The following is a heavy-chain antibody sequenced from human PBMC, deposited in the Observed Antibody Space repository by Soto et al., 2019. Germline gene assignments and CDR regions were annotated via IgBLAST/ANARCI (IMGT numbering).Heavy chain of an antibody. J-gene: IGHJ5*02. D-gene: IGHD6-13*01. CDR1: GGSISSYY. CDR3: AGSIDSSPVNRFDP. V-gene: IGHV4-59*13. CDR2: IYYSGST. Sequence: SETLSLTCTVSGGSISSYYWSWIRQPPGKGLEWIGYIYYSGSTNYNPSLKSRVTISVDTSKNQFSLKLSSVTAADTAVYYCAGSIDSSPVNRFDPWGQGTLVTVSS.